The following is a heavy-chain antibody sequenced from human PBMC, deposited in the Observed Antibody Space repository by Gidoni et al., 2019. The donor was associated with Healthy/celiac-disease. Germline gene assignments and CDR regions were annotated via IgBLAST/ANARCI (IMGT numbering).Heavy chain of an antibody. CDR2: TYYRSKWYN. V-gene: IGHV6-1*01. CDR3: ARKSSGAFDI. CDR1: GDSAPSTSVA. Sequence: QLQLQPSGPGLVKPSQTLSLTCPTSGDSAPSTSVAWNWIRQYPSRGLAWLGRTYYRSKWYNDYAVSVKSRITINTDTSKNQFSLQLNSVTPEDTAVYYCARKSSGAFDIWGQGTMVTVSS. D-gene: IGHD3-10*01. J-gene: IGHJ3*02.